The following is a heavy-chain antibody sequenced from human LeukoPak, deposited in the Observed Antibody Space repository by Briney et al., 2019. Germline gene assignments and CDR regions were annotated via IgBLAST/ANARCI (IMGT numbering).Heavy chain of an antibody. D-gene: IGHD4-23*01. CDR1: GGTFSSYA. V-gene: IGHV1-69*06. J-gene: IGHJ6*03. CDR3: ARVGGNHYYYYYMDV. CDR2: IIPIFGTA. Sequence: SVKVSCKASGGTFSSYAISWVRQAPGQGLEWMGGIIPIFGTANYAQKFQGRVTITADKSTSTAHMELSSLRSEDTAVYYCARVGGNHYYYYYMDVWGKGTTVTVSS.